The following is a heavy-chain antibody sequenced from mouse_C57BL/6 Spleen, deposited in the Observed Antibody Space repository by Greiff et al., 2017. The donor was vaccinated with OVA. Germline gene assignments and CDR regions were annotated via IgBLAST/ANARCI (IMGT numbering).Heavy chain of an antibody. CDR2: IDPNSGGT. J-gene: IGHJ1*03. D-gene: IGHD1-1*01. CDR1: GYTFTSYW. V-gene: IGHV1-72*01. Sequence: QVQLQQPGAELVKPGASVKLSCKASGYTFTSYWMHWVKQRPGRGLEWIGRIDPNSGGTKYNEKFKSKATLTVDKPSSTAYMQLSSLTSEDSAVYYGAVYYGSSYEDWYFDVWGTGTTVTVSS. CDR3: AVYYGSSYEDWYFDV.